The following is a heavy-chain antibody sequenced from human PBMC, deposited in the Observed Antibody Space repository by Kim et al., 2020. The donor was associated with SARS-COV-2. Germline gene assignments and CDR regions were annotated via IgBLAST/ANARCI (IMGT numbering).Heavy chain of an antibody. J-gene: IGHJ2*01. CDR2: ITDTGRTQ. Sequence: GGSLRLSCAASGFNFRNYFMNWVRQAPGKGPVWISRITDTGRTQSYADSVKGRVTTSRDNTKNTLDLERTSRRAEDTAIYYCARDGGFTNHDCYCDLSGRGTLVTASS. D-gene: IGHD3-16*01. V-gene: IGHV3-74*01. CDR1: GFNFRNYF. CDR3: ARDGGFTNHDCYCDL.